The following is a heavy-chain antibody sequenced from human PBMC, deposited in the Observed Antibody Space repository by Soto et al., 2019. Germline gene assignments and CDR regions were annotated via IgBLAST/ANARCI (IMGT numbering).Heavy chain of an antibody. Sequence: GGSLRLSCAVSGFTFRSSPMSWVRRAPGKGLEWVSVINGGDSSKYYVDSVRGRFTISRDNSKNTLYLQMNSLRAEDTAVYYFARDEAVAEVWDYYYGMDVWGQGTRVTVSS. J-gene: IGHJ6*02. CDR1: GFTFRSSP. CDR3: ARDEAVAEVWDYYYGMDV. V-gene: IGHV3-23*01. CDR2: INGGDSSK. D-gene: IGHD6-19*01.